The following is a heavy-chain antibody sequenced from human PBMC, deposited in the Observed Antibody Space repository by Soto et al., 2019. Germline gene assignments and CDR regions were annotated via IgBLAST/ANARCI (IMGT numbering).Heavy chain of an antibody. D-gene: IGHD3-10*01. CDR1: GGSINNYF. V-gene: IGHV4-59*08. CDR2: VHSTGST. Sequence: SETLSLTCTVSGGSINNYFWSWIRQPPGKGLEWIGYVHSTGSTIYSPSLRSRITISVDTSKNQFSLQLNSVTAADTAIYYCARHFGSGTYPLDYWGQGTQVTVSS. CDR3: ARHFGSGTYPLDY. J-gene: IGHJ4*02.